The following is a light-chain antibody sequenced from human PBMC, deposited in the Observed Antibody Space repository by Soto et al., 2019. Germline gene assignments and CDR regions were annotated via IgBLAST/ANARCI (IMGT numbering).Light chain of an antibody. CDR1: QSISSW. CDR3: QQYSTYTPRT. CDR2: DAS. V-gene: IGKV1-5*01. Sequence: DIQMTQSPSTLSASVVDRVTITFRASQSISSWLAWYQQKPGKAPKLLIYDASSLESGVPSRFSGSGSGTEFTLTISSLQPDDFATYYCQQYSTYTPRTFGQGTKVDIK. J-gene: IGKJ1*01.